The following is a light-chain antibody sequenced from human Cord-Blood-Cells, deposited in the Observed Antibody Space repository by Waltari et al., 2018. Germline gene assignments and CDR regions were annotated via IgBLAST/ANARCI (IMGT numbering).Light chain of an antibody. V-gene: IGLV1-47*01. J-gene: IGLJ3*02. CDR3: AAWDDSLSGWV. CDR2: RNN. Sequence: QSVLTQPPSASGTPGQRVTISCSGSSSNIGSNYVYWYQQLPGTAPKLLIFRNNQRPSGVPDPLSGSKSGTSASLAISGLRSEDGADYYCAAWDDSLSGWVFGGGTKLTVL. CDR1: SSNIGSNY.